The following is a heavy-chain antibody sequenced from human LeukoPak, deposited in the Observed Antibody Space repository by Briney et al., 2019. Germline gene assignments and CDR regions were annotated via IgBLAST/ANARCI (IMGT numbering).Heavy chain of an antibody. CDR3: ATRRSVPAAMWVDA. J-gene: IGHJ5*02. V-gene: IGHV3-23*01. D-gene: IGHD2-2*01. Sequence: GGSLRLSCAASGLTFSTYARSWVRQAAGKGLDWVSAISGGGGSAYYADSVKGRFTISRDNSKNTLFLQMHSLRAENTAIYNCATRRSVPAAMWVDACGEGAQVTVSS. CDR1: GLTFSTYA. CDR2: ISGGGGSA.